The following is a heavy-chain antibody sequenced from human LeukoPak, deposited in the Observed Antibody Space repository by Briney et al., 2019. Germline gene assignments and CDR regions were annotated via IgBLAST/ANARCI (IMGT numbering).Heavy chain of an antibody. Sequence: PGGSLRLSCAASGFTFDDYGMSWVRQAPGKGLEGVSGINWNGGSTGYADSVKGRFTISRDNAKNSLYLQMNSLRAEDTALYYCARAYYYDSCGYYSWGDAFDIWGQGTMVTVSS. J-gene: IGHJ3*02. CDR3: ARAYYYDSCGYYSWGDAFDI. CDR1: GFTFDDYG. D-gene: IGHD3-22*01. V-gene: IGHV3-20*04. CDR2: INWNGGST.